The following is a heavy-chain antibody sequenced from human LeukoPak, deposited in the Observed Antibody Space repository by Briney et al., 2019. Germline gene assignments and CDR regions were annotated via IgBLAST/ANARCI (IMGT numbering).Heavy chain of an antibody. D-gene: IGHD4-17*01. Sequence: SQTLSLTCTVSGGSISSGDHYWTWIRQPPGKGLEWIGHIYYSGSTNYEPSLKSRVTISINTSKNHFSLKLSSVTAADTAVYYCARDSVIDYGDYGGSAYGMDVWGQGTTVTVSS. CDR1: GGSISSGDHY. CDR3: ARDSVIDYGDYGGSAYGMDV. V-gene: IGHV4-30-4*01. J-gene: IGHJ6*02. CDR2: IYYSGST.